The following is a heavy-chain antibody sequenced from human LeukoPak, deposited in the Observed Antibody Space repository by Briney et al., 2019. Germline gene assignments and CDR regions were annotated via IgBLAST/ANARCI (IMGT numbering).Heavy chain of an antibody. J-gene: IGHJ4*02. V-gene: IGHV3-23*01. Sequence: PGGSLRLSCAASEFTFSSYAMSWVRQAPGKGLEWVSAISGSGGSTYYADSVKGWFNISRDNSKNTLYLQMNSLRAEDTAVYYCAKRPGIVGARGYFGYWGQGTLVTVSS. CDR3: AKRPGIVGARGYFGY. D-gene: IGHD1-26*01. CDR1: EFTFSSYA. CDR2: ISGSGGST.